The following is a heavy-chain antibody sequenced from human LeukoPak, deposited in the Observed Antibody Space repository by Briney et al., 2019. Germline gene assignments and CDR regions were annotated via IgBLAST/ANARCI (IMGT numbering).Heavy chain of an antibody. Sequence: GGSLRLSCEVSGFPFTLYNMNWVRQAPGKGLEWLSYISSSTNTIYYADSVKGRFTISRDNAKNSLYLQMNGLGAEDTAVYYCARDHQFYYYGSGSYYDRWGQGTLVTVSS. CDR1: GFPFTLYN. CDR3: ARDHQFYYYGSGSYYDR. CDR2: ISSSTNTI. V-gene: IGHV3-48*04. D-gene: IGHD3-10*01. J-gene: IGHJ4*02.